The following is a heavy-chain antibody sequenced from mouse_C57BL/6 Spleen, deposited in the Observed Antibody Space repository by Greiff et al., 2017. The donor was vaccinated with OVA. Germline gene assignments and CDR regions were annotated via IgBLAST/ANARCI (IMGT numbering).Heavy chain of an antibody. CDR2: ISDGGSYT. D-gene: IGHD1-1*01. J-gene: IGHJ2*01. CDR1: GFTFSSYA. Sequence: DVMLVESGGGLVKPGGSLKLSCAASGFTFSSYAMSWVRQTPEKRLEWVATISDGGSYTYYPDNVKGRFTISRDNAKNNLYLQMSHLKSEDTAMYYCARPSYGSSWEYFDYWGQGTTLTVSS. CDR3: ARPSYGSSWEYFDY. V-gene: IGHV5-4*03.